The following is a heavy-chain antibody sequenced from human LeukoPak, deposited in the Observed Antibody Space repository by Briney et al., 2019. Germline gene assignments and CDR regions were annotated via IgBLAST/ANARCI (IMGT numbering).Heavy chain of an antibody. CDR3: ATSTIVVVPAGTGAFDI. CDR1: GGSISSYY. J-gene: IGHJ3*02. V-gene: IGHV4-59*08. CDR2: IYYSGST. D-gene: IGHD2-2*01. Sequence: PSETLSLTCTVSGGSISSYYWSWIRQPPGKGLEWIGYIYYSGSTNYNPSLKSRVTISVDTSKNQFSLKLSSVTAADTAVYYCATSTIVVVPAGTGAFDIWGQGTMVTVSS.